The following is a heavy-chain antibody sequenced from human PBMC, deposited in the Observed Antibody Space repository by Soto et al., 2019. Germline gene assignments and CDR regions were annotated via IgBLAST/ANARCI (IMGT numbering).Heavy chain of an antibody. CDR2: ISSSGTTI. V-gene: IGHV3-48*03. D-gene: IGHD2-15*01. CDR1: GFTFSTYE. CDR3: ERDYSVTLPFDY. J-gene: IGHJ4*02. Sequence: GGSLRLSCGAAGFTFSTYEMNWVRQAPGKGLEWVSYISSSGTTIYYADSVKGRFTISRDNAKNSLYLQLTSLRAGDTAVYYCERDYSVTLPFDYWGQGTLVTVSS.